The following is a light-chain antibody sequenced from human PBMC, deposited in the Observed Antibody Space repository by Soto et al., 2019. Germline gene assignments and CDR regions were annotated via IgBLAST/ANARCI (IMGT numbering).Light chain of an antibody. CDR2: STN. V-gene: IGLV8-61*01. J-gene: IGLJ3*02. CDR1: SGSVSTSNY. CDR3: VLYVGSGIGV. Sequence: QTVVTQEPSFSVSPGGTVTLTCGLSSGSVSTSNYPSWYQQTPGQAPRTLIYSTNTRSSGVPDRFSGSILGNRAALTITGAQADDESDYYCVLYVGSGIGVFGGGTKLTVL.